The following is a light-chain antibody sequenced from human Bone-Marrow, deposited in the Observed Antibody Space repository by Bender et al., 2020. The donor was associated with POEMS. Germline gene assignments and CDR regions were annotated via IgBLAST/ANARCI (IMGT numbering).Light chain of an antibody. CDR1: SSKFGSYP. J-gene: IGLJ3*02. V-gene: IGLV1-44*01. CDR3: ATWDDSLNGWV. Sequence: QSVLPQPPSASGTHGQRVTISCSVSSSKFGSYPVNWYQQLPGAAPKLVIFNNSQRPSGVPDRFSGSNSGTSASLAISGLLSDDEADFYCATWDDSLNGWVFGGGTKLTVL. CDR2: NNS.